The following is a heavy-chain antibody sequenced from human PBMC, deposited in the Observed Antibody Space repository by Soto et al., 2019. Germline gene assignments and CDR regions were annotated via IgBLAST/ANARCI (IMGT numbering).Heavy chain of an antibody. CDR1: GYSFTSYW. Sequence: PGESLKISCKGSGYSFTSYWIGWVRQMPGKGLEWMGIIYPGDSDTRYSPSFQGQVTISADKSISTAYLQWSSLKASDTAMYYCARSGVTYYDFWSGYSGMDVWGQGTTVTVPS. CDR3: ARSGVTYYDFWSGYSGMDV. CDR2: IYPGDSDT. J-gene: IGHJ6*02. V-gene: IGHV5-51*01. D-gene: IGHD3-3*01.